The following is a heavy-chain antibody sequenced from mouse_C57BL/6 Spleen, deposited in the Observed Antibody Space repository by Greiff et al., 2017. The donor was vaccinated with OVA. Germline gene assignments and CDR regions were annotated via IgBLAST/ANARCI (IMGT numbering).Heavy chain of an antibody. CDR2: INPSTGGT. V-gene: IGHV1-42*01. Sequence: VQLQQSGPELVKPGASVKISCKASGYSFTGYYMNWVKQSPEKSLEWIGEINPSTGGTTYNQKFKAKATLTVDKSSSTAYRQLKSLTSEDSAVYYCARPTLCGPLDYWGKGTTLTVSS. CDR3: ARPTLCGPLDY. D-gene: IGHD6-1*01. J-gene: IGHJ2*01. CDR1: GYSFTGYY.